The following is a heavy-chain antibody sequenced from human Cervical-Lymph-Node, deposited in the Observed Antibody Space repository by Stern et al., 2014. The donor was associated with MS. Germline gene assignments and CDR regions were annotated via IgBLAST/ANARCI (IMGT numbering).Heavy chain of an antibody. CDR2: ISPSGST. V-gene: IGHV4-31*03. CDR1: GGSISRGDYF. CDR3: ARDGVVRGVTYNWFDP. J-gene: IGHJ5*02. Sequence: QVQLQESGPGLVKPSQTLSLTCTVSGGSISRGDYFWSWIRQLPGKGLEWIGYISPSGSTYYNPSLKSRLTISMDTSKSQFSLKLTSVTAADTAVYYCARDGVVRGVTYNWFDPWGQGTLVTVSA. D-gene: IGHD3-10*01.